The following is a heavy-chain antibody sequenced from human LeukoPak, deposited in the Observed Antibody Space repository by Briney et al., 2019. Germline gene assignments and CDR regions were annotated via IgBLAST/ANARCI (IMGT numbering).Heavy chain of an antibody. D-gene: IGHD6-13*01. Sequence: SETLSLTCAVYGGSFSGYYWSWIRQPPGKGLECIGEINHSGSTNYNPSLKSRVTISVDTSKNQFSLKLSSVTAADTAVYYCARGSRTIAAVYNWFDPWGREPWSPSPQ. CDR1: GGSFSGYY. CDR2: INHSGST. CDR3: ARGSRTIAAVYNWFDP. V-gene: IGHV4-34*01. J-gene: IGHJ5*02.